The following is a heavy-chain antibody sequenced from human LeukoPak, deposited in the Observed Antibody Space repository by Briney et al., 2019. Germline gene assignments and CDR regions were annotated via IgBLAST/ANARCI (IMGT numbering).Heavy chain of an antibody. D-gene: IGHD2-15*01. J-gene: IGHJ4*02. CDR1: GGSISSYY. CDR2: IYTSGST. V-gene: IGHV4-4*07. Sequence: KPSETLSLTCTVSGGSISSYYWNWIRQPAGKGLEWIGCIYTSGSTNYNPSLKSRVTMSVDTSNNQFSLKLSSVTAADTAVYYCARTFCSGGSCYHFDYWGQGTLVTVSS. CDR3: ARTFCSGGSCYHFDY.